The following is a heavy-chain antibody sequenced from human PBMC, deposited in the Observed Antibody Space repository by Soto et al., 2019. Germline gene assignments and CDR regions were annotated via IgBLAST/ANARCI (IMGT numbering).Heavy chain of an antibody. J-gene: IGHJ4*02. D-gene: IGHD3-10*01. CDR1: GFTFSSYA. CDR2: IGGSGGGT. V-gene: IGHV3-23*01. CDR3: AKDSWGYYFGSGSYYSGDFDY. Sequence: EVQLLESGGGLAQPGGSLRLSCAASGFTFSSYAMSWVRQAPGKGLEWVSAIGGSGGGTYYADSVKGRFTISRDNSKNTLYLPINSLRAEDTAVYYCAKDSWGYYFGSGSYYSGDFDYWGQGTLVIVSS.